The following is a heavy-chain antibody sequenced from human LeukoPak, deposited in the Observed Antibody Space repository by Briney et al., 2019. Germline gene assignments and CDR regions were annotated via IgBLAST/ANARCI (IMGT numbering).Heavy chain of an antibody. CDR3: ARGAWYNSAYTALHYFDY. Sequence: ASVRVSCKASGYTFTNYDINWVRQATGQGLEWMGWMNPNNGIAGYAQKFQDKVTMTRDTSISTAYMELSSLRSEDTAIYYCARGAWYNSAYTALHYFDYWGQGTLVTVSS. J-gene: IGHJ4*02. CDR2: MNPNNGIA. V-gene: IGHV1-8*01. CDR1: GYTFTNYD. D-gene: IGHD6-19*01.